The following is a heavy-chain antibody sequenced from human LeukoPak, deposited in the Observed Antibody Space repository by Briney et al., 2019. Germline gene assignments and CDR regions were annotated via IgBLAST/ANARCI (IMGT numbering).Heavy chain of an antibody. D-gene: IGHD4-11*01. CDR2: ISIDGGNK. V-gene: IGHV3-30-3*01. J-gene: IGHJ4*02. CDR3: ARNPSYYTNYLFALGH. CDR1: GFTFSYYA. Sequence: PGGSLRLSCAGSGFTFSYYAMAWVRQTPGKGLEWVAIISIDGGNKYYADSVKGRFTVSRDISKNTVFLQMNSLRAEDTALYYCARNPSYYTNYLFALGHWGQGTLVTVSS.